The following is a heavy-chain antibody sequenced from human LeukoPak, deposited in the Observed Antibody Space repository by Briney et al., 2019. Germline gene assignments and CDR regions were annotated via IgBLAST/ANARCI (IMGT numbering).Heavy chain of an antibody. CDR3: AKGPSYCGGDCYYYFDY. Sequence: PGGSLRLSCAASGFTFSSYWMSWVRQAPGKGLEWVANIKEDGSEKDCVDSVKGRFAISRDNAKNSLYLQMNSLRAEDTAVYYCAKGPSYCGGDCYYYFDYWGQGTLVTVSS. V-gene: IGHV3-7*01. CDR2: IKEDGSEK. J-gene: IGHJ4*02. D-gene: IGHD2-21*01. CDR1: GFTFSSYW.